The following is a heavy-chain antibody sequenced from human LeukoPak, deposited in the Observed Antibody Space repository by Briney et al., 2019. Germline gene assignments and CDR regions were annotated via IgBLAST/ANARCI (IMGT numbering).Heavy chain of an antibody. V-gene: IGHV3-48*03. CDR3: ARAGFLDYDSSGYRY. CDR2: ISSSGSTI. CDR1: GFTFSSYE. D-gene: IGHD3-22*01. J-gene: IGHJ4*02. Sequence: PGGSLRLSCAASGFTFSSYEMNWVRQAPGKGLEWVSYISSSGSTIYYADSVKGRFTISRHNAKNSLYLQMNSLRAEDTAVYYCARAGFLDYDSSGYRYWGQGTLVTVSS.